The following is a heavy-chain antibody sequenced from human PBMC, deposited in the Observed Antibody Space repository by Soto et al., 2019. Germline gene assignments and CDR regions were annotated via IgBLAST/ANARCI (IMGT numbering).Heavy chain of an antibody. CDR1: GFTFSNAW. D-gene: IGHD3-22*01. Sequence: GGSLRLSCAASGFTFSNAWMNWVRQAPGKGLEWVGRIKSKTDGGTTDYAAPVKGRFTISRDDSKNTLYLQMNSLQASDTATYYCARGEYYDRSVLDYWGQGTLVPVSS. V-gene: IGHV3-15*07. J-gene: IGHJ4*02. CDR2: IKSKTDGGTT. CDR3: ARGEYYDRSVLDY.